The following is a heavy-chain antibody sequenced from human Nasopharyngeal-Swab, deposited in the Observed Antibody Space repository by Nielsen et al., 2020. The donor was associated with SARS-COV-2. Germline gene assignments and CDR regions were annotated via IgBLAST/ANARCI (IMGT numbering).Heavy chain of an antibody. D-gene: IGHD6-13*01. CDR1: GFPFTNYG. J-gene: IGHJ4*02. CDR2: ISYDGSNQ. CDR3: AKARDSSIWYRNYFDC. V-gene: IGHV3-30*18. Sequence: GGSLRLSCAASGFPFTNYGVHWVRQAPGKGLEWVAAISYDGSNQYYADSVKGRFTISRDNSENTLYLQLSSLRTDDTATYHCAKARDSSIWYRNYFDCWGQGTLVTVSS.